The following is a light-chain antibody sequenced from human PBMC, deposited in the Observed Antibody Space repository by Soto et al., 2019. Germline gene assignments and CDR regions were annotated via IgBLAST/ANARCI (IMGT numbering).Light chain of an antibody. CDR1: QSIHSW. CDR3: QQYNTHPYT. J-gene: IGKJ2*01. V-gene: IGKV1-5*03. CDR2: KAS. Sequence: DFQMTQSPSTLSASVGDRVTITCRASQSIHSWLAWYQQKPGRTPKLLIHKASTLESGVPSKFSGCGSGTEFTLTISSMQPDDFATYYCQQYNTHPYTFGQGTKVDIK.